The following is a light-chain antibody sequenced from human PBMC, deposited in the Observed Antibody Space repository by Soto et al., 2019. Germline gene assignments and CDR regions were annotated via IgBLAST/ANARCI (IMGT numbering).Light chain of an antibody. V-gene: IGLV2-14*01. CDR3: DSYTSSSSYA. CDR2: DVS. J-gene: IGLJ1*01. CDR1: GSDVGAYRY. Sequence: QSVLTQPASVSGSPGQSITISCTGTGSDVGAYRYVSWYQQHPGQAPKLIIYDVSNRPSGVSDRLSGSKSGNTSSLTISGLQSEDEADYYCDSYTSSSSYAFGTGTKVTVL.